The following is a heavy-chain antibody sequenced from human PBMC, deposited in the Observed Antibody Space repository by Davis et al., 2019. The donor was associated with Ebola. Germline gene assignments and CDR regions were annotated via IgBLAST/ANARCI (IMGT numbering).Heavy chain of an antibody. CDR1: GGSFSGYY. CDR3: ARRPEYYDILTGADAFDI. Sequence: PSETLSLTCAVYGGSFSGYYWSWIRQPPGKGLEWIGEINHSGSTNYNPSLKSRVTISVDTSKNQFSLKLSSVTAADTAVYYCARRPEYYDILTGADAFDIWGQGTMVTVSS. V-gene: IGHV4-34*01. CDR2: INHSGST. J-gene: IGHJ3*02. D-gene: IGHD3-9*01.